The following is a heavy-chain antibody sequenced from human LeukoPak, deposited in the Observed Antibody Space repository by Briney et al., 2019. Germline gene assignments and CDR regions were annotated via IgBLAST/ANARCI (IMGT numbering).Heavy chain of an antibody. CDR2: IGTAGDT. CDR3: ARWDSSGQNFDS. V-gene: IGHV3-13*01. J-gene: IGHJ4*02. Sequence: GGSLSLSCAASGFTFSSSEMHWVRQATGKGLEWVSAIGTAGDTYSPASVKGRFTISRQNAKNSLYLQMNGLRAGDTAVYYCARWDSSGQNFDSWGQGTLVTVSS. D-gene: IGHD6-19*01. CDR1: GFTFSSSE.